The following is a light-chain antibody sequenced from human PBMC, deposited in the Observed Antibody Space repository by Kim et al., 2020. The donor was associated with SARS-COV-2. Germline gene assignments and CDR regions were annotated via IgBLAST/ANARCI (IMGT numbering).Light chain of an antibody. Sequence: GQKVPISCSGSPSTIADNSISWFQQLPGTAPKLLIYDTSKRPSGISARFSGSKSVTSATLAITGLQTGDEADYYCGTWDGGLSAGVFGGGTKLTVL. CDR3: GTWDGGLSAGV. CDR1: PSTIADNS. CDR2: DTS. V-gene: IGLV1-51*01. J-gene: IGLJ3*02.